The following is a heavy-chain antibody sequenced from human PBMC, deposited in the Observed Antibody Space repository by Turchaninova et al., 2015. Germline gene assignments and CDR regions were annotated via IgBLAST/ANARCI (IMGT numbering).Heavy chain of an antibody. CDR2: NDHSGST. CDR3: ARDLTYYYGSGSYS. CDR1: GGSFSGYY. D-gene: IGHD3-10*01. V-gene: IGHV4-34*01. J-gene: IGHJ4*02. Sequence: WGAGLLKPSETLSLTCAVYGGSFSGYYWSWIRQPPGKGLEWIGENDHSGSTNYNPSLKSRVTISVDTSKNQFSLKLSSVTAADTAVYYCARDLTYYYGSGSYSWGQGTLVTVSS.